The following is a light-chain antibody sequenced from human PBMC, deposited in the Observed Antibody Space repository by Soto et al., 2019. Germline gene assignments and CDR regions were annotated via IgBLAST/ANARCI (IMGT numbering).Light chain of an antibody. V-gene: IGKV4-1*01. CDR3: QQYYGTPLT. J-gene: IGKJ4*01. CDR1: QSILSSSNNKNY. CDR2: WAS. Sequence: DIVMTQSPDSLAVSLGERAAINCKSSQSILSSSNNKNYLAWYQQKPRQPPKLLIYWASTRESGVPDRFSGSGSGTDFTLTISRLQAEDVAVYYCQQYYGTPLTFGGGTKVEIK.